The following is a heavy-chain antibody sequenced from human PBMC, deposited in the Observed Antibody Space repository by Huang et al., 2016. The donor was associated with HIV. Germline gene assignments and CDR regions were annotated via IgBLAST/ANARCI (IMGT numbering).Heavy chain of an antibody. J-gene: IGHJ4*02. D-gene: IGHD3-22*01. CDR1: GFSISSYW. Sequence: EVQLVESGGGLVQPGGSLRLSCAASGFSISSYWMHWVRQAPGKGLVWVSRIKRDGRSTSDADSVKGRFTISRDNAKNTLYLQMNSLRAEDTAVYYCARDPRIQSWLNFFDYWGQGTLVSVSS. V-gene: IGHV3-74*01. CDR3: ARDPRIQSWLNFFDY. CDR2: IKRDGRST.